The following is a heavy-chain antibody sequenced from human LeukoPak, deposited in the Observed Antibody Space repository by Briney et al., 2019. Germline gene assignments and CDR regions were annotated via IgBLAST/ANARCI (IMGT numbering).Heavy chain of an antibody. J-gene: IGHJ6*03. CDR2: ISAYNGNT. CDR1: GYTFTSYG. CDR3: ARDGGYDFWSGYYSDYYYYMDV. V-gene: IGHV1-18*01. Sequence: ASVKVSCKASGYTFTSYGISWVRQAPGQGLEWMGWISAYNGNTNYAQKLQGRVTMTTDTSTSTAYMELRSLRSDDTAVYYCARDGGYDFWSGYYSDYYYYMDVWGKGTTVTVSS. D-gene: IGHD3-3*01.